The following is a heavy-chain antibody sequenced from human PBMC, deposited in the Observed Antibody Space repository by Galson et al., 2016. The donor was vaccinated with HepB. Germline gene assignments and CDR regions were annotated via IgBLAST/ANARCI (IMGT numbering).Heavy chain of an antibody. CDR3: ARHLRGVSTSSMDV. V-gene: IGHV5-51*01. CDR1: GYSFTKYW. Sequence: QSGAEVKKPGESLKISCEGSGYSFTKYWIGWVRQMPGKGLEWMGIVYPGDSDTRYSPSFQGQVTMSADKSISTAYLQWSSLKAADTAPYYCARHLRGVSTSSMDVWGQGTTVTVSS. D-gene: IGHD5/OR15-5a*01. J-gene: IGHJ6*02. CDR2: VYPGDSDT.